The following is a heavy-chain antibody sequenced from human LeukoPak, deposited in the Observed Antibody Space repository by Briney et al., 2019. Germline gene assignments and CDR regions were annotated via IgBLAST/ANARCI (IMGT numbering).Heavy chain of an antibody. Sequence: GGSLRLSCAASGFTFSSYGMSWVRQAPGKGQEGVAFIRDDGNNKHYVDSVKGRFTISRDNSKSTLYRQMNSLRTDDTAVYYCAKEDAPLGGRPDFWGQGTLVTVSS. J-gene: IGHJ4*02. CDR3: AKEDAPLGGRPDF. D-gene: IGHD3-16*01. CDR2: IRDDGNNK. V-gene: IGHV3-30*02. CDR1: GFTFSSYG.